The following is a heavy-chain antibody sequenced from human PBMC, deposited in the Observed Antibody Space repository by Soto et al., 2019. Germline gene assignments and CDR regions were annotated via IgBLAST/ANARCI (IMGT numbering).Heavy chain of an antibody. CDR1: GFTFSTYS. CDR2: ITKSSRTI. J-gene: IGHJ6*02. CDR3: TRDHGYGYGMDV. Sequence: EVQLVESGGGLVQPGVSLRLSCAASGFTFSTYSMNWVRQAPGKGLEWISYITKSSRTIYYADSVKGRFTISRDNAKNSLYLQMNSVRAEDTAVYYCTRDHGYGYGMDVWGQGTTVTVSS. D-gene: IGHD5-12*01. V-gene: IGHV3-48*01.